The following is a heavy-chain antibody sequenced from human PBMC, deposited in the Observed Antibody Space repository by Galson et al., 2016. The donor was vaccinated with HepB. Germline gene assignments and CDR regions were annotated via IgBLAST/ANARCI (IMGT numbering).Heavy chain of an antibody. D-gene: IGHD2-2*01. J-gene: IGHJ4*02. CDR1: GFTFSSYA. V-gene: IGHV3-23*01. CDR2: FSGANT. Sequence: SLRLSCAASGFTFSSYAMSWVRQAPEKGLEFVSGFSGANTYYADSVKGRFTISRDNSKNTLYLQMNSLRAEDTAVYYCAREKTVAVPAALDYWGQGTLVTVSS. CDR3: AREKTVAVPAALDY.